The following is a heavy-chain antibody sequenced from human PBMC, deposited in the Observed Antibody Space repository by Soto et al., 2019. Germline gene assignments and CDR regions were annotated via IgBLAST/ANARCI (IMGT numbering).Heavy chain of an antibody. V-gene: IGHV3-9*01. CDR3: AKSSAPMTTHAFDI. Sequence: GGSLRLSCAASGFTFDDYAMHWVRQAPGKGLEWVSGISWNSGSIGYADSVKGRFTISRDNAKNSLYLQMNSLRAEDTALYYCAKSSAPMTTHAFDIWGQGTMVTVSS. J-gene: IGHJ3*02. CDR2: ISWNSGSI. D-gene: IGHD4-4*01. CDR1: GFTFDDYA.